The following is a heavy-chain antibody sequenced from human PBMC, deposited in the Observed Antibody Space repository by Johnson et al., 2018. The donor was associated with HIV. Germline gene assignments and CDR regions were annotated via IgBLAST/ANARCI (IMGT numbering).Heavy chain of an antibody. D-gene: IGHD1-14*01. Sequence: VQLVESGGGLVQPGGSLRLSCAASGFTFSSYAMNWVRQAPGKGLEWVSVISGSGGSTYYADSVKGRFTISRDNAKNSLYLQMSSLRVEDTAVYYCATRDPTYRPGAFDIWGQGTTVTVSS. CDR3: ATRDPTYRPGAFDI. V-gene: IGHV3-23*04. CDR2: ISGSGGST. CDR1: GFTFSSYA. J-gene: IGHJ3*02.